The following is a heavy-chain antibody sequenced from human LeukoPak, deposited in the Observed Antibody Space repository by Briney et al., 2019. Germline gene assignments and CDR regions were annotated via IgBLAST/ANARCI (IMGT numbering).Heavy chain of an antibody. J-gene: IGHJ4*02. D-gene: IGHD1-26*01. CDR3: ARDSGSGSNDY. CDR2: ISAGNGNT. CDR1: GYTFTSYA. V-gene: IGHV1-3*01. Sequence: ASVKVSCKASGYTFTSYAIHWVRQAPGQRLEWMGWISAGNGNTKYSQNFQGRVAFISNTSATTAFMELSSLRSEDAAVYYCARDSGSGSNDYWGQGALVTVSS.